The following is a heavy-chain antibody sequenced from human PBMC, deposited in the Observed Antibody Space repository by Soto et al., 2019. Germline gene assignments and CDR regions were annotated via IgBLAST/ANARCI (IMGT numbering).Heavy chain of an antibody. V-gene: IGHV1-8*01. Sequence: ASVMVSCKASGYTFTNYDINWVRQATGQXLXWXGXMXPXXXNXXXXQKFQGRVTMTRNISINTAYMELSSLRSEDTAVYFCARYFNPLDVWGRGTTVTVSS. CDR2: MXPXXXNX. D-gene: IGHD3-9*01. CDR3: ARYFNPLDV. J-gene: IGHJ6*02. CDR1: GYTFTNYD.